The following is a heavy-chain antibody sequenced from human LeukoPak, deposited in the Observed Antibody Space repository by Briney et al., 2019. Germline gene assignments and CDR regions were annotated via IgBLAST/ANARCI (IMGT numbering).Heavy chain of an antibody. Sequence: GGSLRLSCVASGFTFSDYYMSWIRQAPGKGLEWVSYISSSGSTIYYADSVKGRFTISRDNAKNSLYLQMNSLRAEDTAVYYCASRPVDHYGSGSKWFDPWGQGTLVTVSS. CDR3: ASRPVDHYGSGSKWFDP. V-gene: IGHV3-11*04. J-gene: IGHJ5*02. CDR1: GFTFSDYY. D-gene: IGHD3-10*01. CDR2: ISSSGSTI.